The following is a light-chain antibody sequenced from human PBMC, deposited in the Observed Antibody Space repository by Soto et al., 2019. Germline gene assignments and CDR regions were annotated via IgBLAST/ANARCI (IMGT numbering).Light chain of an antibody. V-gene: IGKV3-20*01. CDR1: QSVSSSY. J-gene: IGKJ3*01. CDR2: GAS. Sequence: EIVLTQSPGTLSLSPGERATLSCRASQSVSSSYLAWYQQKPGQAPRLLIYGASSTATGIPDRFSGSGSGAHFTLTISRLEPEDFAVYYCQQYGSSSFTFGPGNKVDIK. CDR3: QQYGSSSFT.